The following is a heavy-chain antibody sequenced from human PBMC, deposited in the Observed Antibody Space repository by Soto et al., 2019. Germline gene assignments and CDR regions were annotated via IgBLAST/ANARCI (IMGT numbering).Heavy chain of an antibody. J-gene: IGHJ4*02. CDR3: AGVLNWNLDY. CDR2: IYYSGST. CDR1: GGSISRGGYY. Sequence: SETLSLTCTVSGGSISRGGYYWSWIRQHPGKGLEWIGYIYYSGSTYYNPSLKSRVTISVDTSKNQFSLKLSSVTAADTAVYYCAGVLNWNLDYWGQGTLVTVSS. D-gene: IGHD1-1*01. V-gene: IGHV4-31*03.